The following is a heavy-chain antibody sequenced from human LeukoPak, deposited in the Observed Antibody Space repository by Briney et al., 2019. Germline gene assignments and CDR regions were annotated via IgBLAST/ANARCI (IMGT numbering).Heavy chain of an antibody. J-gene: IGHJ4*02. D-gene: IGHD2-2*01. CDR2: IRYDGSNK. Sequence: GGSLRLSCAASGFTFSSYGMHWVRQAPGKGLEWVAFIRYDGSNKYYADSVKGRFTISRDNSKNTLYLQMNSLRAEDTAVYYCARGFIRVALSSTSCYDYWGQGTLVTVSS. CDR3: ARGFIRVALSSTSCYDY. CDR1: GFTFSSYG. V-gene: IGHV3-30*02.